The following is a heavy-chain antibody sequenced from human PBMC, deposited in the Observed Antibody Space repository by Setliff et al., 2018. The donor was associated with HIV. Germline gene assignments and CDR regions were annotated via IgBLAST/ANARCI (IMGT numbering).Heavy chain of an antibody. Sequence: SETLSLTCTVSGGSVSGYYWTWIRQPPGKGLEWIGHIYFSGTTNYNPSLQSRVTMSVDTSKNQFSLTLTSVTAADTAVYYCARQDGALTGRYFYYYVNVWGKGTTVTVSS. J-gene: IGHJ6*03. CDR1: GGSVSGYY. CDR2: IYFSGTT. D-gene: IGHD3-9*01. V-gene: IGHV4-59*08. CDR3: ARQDGALTGRYFYYYVNV.